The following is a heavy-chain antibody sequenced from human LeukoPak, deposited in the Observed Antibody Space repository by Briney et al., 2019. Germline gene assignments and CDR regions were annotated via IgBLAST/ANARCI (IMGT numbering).Heavy chain of an antibody. V-gene: IGHV3-74*01. Sequence: GGSLRLSCAASGFTFSSYWMHWVRQAPGKGLVWVSRINSDGSSTSYADSVKGGFTISRDNAKNTLYLQMNSLRAEDTAVYYCARDEYRGPNAFDIWGQGTMVTVSS. D-gene: IGHD1-26*01. J-gene: IGHJ3*02. CDR1: GFTFSSYW. CDR3: ARDEYRGPNAFDI. CDR2: INSDGSST.